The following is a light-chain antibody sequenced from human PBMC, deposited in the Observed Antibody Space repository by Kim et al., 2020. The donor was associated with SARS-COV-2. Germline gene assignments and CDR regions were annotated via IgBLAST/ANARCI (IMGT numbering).Light chain of an antibody. J-gene: IGLJ1*01. Sequence: TLPCTEPSSDFGGYNSVSWYQQHPGNVPTVMIYEVSKRPSGVSDRFSGSKSGNTASLTISGLQAEDEADYYCSSYTSTTTLVFGTGTKVTVL. V-gene: IGLV2-14*03. CDR3: SSYTSTTTLV. CDR1: SSDFGGYNS. CDR2: EVS.